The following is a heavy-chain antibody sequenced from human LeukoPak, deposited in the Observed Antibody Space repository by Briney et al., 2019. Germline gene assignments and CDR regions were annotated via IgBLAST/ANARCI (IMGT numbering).Heavy chain of an antibody. CDR2: ISYRGGT. Sequence: PSQTLSLTCTVSGVSISSDGYYWSWVRQHPEKGLVWIGYISYRGGTLYNPSLKSRVAISIDTSKNQFSLRLRSVTAADTAVYYCAEDRGLVGERYSYQFYGMDVWGQGTAVTVSS. D-gene: IGHD3-9*01. CDR1: GVSISSDGYY. J-gene: IGHJ6*01. CDR3: AEDRGLVGERYSYQFYGMDV. V-gene: IGHV4-31*03.